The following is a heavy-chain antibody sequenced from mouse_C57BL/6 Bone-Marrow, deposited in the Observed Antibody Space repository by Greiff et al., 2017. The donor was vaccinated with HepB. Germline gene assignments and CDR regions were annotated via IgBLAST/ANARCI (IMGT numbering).Heavy chain of an antibody. CDR2: ISYDGSN. CDR1: GYSITSGYY. Sequence: DVQLQESGPGLVKPSQSLSLTCSVTGYSITSGYYWNWIRQFPGNKLEWMGYISYDGSNNYNPALKNRISITRDTSKNQFFLKLNSVTTEDTATYYCAIYYYGSSLYWGQGTTLTVSS. J-gene: IGHJ2*01. V-gene: IGHV3-6*01. D-gene: IGHD1-1*01. CDR3: AIYYYGSSLY.